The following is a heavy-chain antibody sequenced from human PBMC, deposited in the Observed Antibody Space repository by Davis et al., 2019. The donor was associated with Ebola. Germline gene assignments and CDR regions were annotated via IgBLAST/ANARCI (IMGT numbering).Heavy chain of an antibody. CDR3: ARWDIVVVVAANRYYYYGMDV. CDR1: AFSFSSYS. CDR2: ISTSSSPI. V-gene: IGHV3-48*04. J-gene: IGHJ6*02. Sequence: PGGSLRLSCAASAFSFSSYSMNWVRQAPGKGLEWVSYISTSSSPIYYADSVKGRFTISRDNAKNSLYLQMNSLRAEDTAVYYCARWDIVVVVAANRYYYYGMDVWGQGTTVTVSS. D-gene: IGHD2-15*01.